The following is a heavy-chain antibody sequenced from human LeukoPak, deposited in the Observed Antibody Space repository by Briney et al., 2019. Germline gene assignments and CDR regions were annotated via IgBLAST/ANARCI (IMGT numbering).Heavy chain of an antibody. CDR2: INHSGST. Sequence: PSETLSLTCAVYGGSFSGYYWSWIRQPPGKGLEWIGEINHSGSTNYNPSLKSRVTISVDTSKNQFSLKLSSVTAADTAVYYCARGLVVVVPAATHPSDYDYWGQGTLVTVSS. CDR1: GGSFSGYY. J-gene: IGHJ4*02. V-gene: IGHV4-34*01. D-gene: IGHD2-2*01. CDR3: ARGLVVVVPAATHPSDYDY.